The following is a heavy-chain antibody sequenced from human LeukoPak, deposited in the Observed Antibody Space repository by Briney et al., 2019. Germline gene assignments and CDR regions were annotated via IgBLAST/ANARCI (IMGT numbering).Heavy chain of an antibody. V-gene: IGHV1-69*04. J-gene: IGHJ5*02. D-gene: IGHD2-2*01. CDR3: ARVYCSRTSCYNWFDP. CDR1: GGTFSIYA. CDR2: IIPILGIA. Sequence: SVTVSCKASGGTFSIYAISWVRQAPGQGREWMGRIIPILGIANYAQKFQGRVTITADKSTNTAYMELSSLRSEDTAMYYCARVYCSRTSCYNWFDPWGQGTLVTVSS.